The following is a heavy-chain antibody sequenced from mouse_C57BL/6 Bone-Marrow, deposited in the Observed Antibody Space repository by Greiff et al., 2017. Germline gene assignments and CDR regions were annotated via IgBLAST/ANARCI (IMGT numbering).Heavy chain of an antibody. CDR1: GYSITSGYY. D-gene: IGHD1-1*01. J-gene: IGHJ2*01. CDR3: AREGYGGGY. Sequence: EVQLQESGPGLVKPSQSLSLTCSVTGYSITSGYYWNWIRQFPGNKLEWMGYISYDGSNNYNPSLKNRISITRDTSKNQFFLKLNSVTTEDTATYYCAREGYGGGYWGQGTTLTVSS. CDR2: ISYDGSN. V-gene: IGHV3-6*01.